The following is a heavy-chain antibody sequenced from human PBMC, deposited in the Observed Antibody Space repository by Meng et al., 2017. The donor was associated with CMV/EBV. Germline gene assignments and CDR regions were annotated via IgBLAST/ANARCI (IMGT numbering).Heavy chain of an antibody. V-gene: IGHV4-34*01. CDR3: ARGCCSSTSCYGAERVDWFDP. CDR1: GWSFSGYY. CDR2: INHSGST. D-gene: IGHD2-2*01. Sequence: QAQLQQWGAGLLKPSETLSLTCAAYGWSFSGYYWSWIRQPPGKGLEWIGEINHSGSTNYNPSLKSRVTISVDTSKNQFSLKLSSVTAADTAVYYCARGCCSSTSCYGAERVDWFDPWGQGTLVTVSS. J-gene: IGHJ5*02.